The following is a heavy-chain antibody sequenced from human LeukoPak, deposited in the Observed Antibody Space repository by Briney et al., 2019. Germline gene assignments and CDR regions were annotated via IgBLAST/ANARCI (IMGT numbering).Heavy chain of an antibody. CDR1: GFTFSSYN. Sequence: GGSLRLSCAASGFTFSSYNMNWVRQAPGKGLETISSISSSSTYIYNADSVKGRFTITRDNAKNSLSLQMNSLRAEDTAVYYCARDEAGDLGAFDIWGQGTMVTVSS. J-gene: IGHJ3*02. CDR3: ARDEAGDLGAFDI. V-gene: IGHV3-21*01. D-gene: IGHD3-16*01. CDR2: ISSSSTYI.